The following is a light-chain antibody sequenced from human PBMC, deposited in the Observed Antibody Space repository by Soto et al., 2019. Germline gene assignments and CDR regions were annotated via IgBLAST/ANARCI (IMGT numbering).Light chain of an antibody. V-gene: IGKV3-20*01. CDR3: QQYANTPRT. CDR1: QGVTNSY. J-gene: IGKJ1*01. CDR2: GAS. Sequence: EIVLTQSPGTLSLSPGERATLSCGASQGVTNSYLAWYQQKPGQAPRLLISGASSRATGIPDRFSGSGSGTDFTLTISRLEPEDFAVYYCQQYANTPRTFGQGTKVDIK.